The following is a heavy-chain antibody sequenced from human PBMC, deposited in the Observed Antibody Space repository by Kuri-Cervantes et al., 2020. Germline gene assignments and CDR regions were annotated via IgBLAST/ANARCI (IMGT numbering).Heavy chain of an antibody. D-gene: IGHD1-26*01. CDR3: ARDAPRVGP. CDR1: GFKFDDYA. CDR2: ISWNSGSI. V-gene: IGHV3-9*01. Sequence: GGSLRLSCVVSGFKFDDYAMNWVRQVPGRGLEWVAGISWNSGSIGYADSVKGRFTISRDNAKKSLYLQMKTLRAEDTAVYYCARDAPRVGPWGQGTLVTVSS. J-gene: IGHJ5*02.